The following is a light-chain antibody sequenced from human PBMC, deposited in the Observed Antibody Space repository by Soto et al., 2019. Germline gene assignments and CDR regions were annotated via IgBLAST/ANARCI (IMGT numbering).Light chain of an antibody. V-gene: IGLV2-23*02. CDR2: EVN. CDR1: SSDVGSYNL. J-gene: IGLJ3*02. CDR3: CSYAGSSILV. Sequence: QSALTQPASVSGSPGQSITISCTGTSSDVGSYNLVSWYQQLPGKAPKLIIYEVNERPSGISNRFSGSKSGNTASLTISGLQAEDEADYYCCSYAGSSILVLGGGTQLTVL.